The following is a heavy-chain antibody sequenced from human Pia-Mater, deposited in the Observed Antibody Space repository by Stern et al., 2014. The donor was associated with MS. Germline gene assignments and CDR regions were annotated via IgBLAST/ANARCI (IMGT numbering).Heavy chain of an antibody. CDR1: GDSISSYTHY. D-gene: IGHD2-8*02. V-gene: IGHV4-39*01. Sequence: QVQLQESGPGLVKPSETLSLTCAVSGDSISSYTHYWAWIRQPPGKGLEWIGRVYYSGATYYNPSLNSPVTISRVPSKNHFSLGLNPVTAADTAVYYCAKHACTGAACPFALWGQGTLVTVSS. CDR3: AKHACTGAACPFAL. CDR2: VYYSGAT. J-gene: IGHJ4*02.